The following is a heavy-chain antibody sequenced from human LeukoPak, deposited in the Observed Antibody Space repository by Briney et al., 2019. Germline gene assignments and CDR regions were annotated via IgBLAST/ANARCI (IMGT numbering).Heavy chain of an antibody. Sequence: GASVKVSCKASGGTFSSYAISWVRQATGQGLEWMGGIIPIFGTANYAQKFQGRVTITADESTSTAYMELSSLRSEDTAVYYCARVQASGYSYGYTFDYWGQGTLVTVSS. CDR1: GGTFSSYA. CDR3: ARVQASGYSYGYTFDY. CDR2: IIPIFGTA. J-gene: IGHJ4*02. V-gene: IGHV1-69*13. D-gene: IGHD5-18*01.